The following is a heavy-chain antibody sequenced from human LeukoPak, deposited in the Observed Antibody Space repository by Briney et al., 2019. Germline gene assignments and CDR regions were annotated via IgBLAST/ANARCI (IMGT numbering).Heavy chain of an antibody. D-gene: IGHD1-26*01. CDR2: IYYSGSA. V-gene: IGHV4-39*01. CDR3: ARGPEVGLIWFDP. CDR1: GGSISSSNYY. Sequence: SETLSLTCTVSGGSISSSNYYWGWIRQPRGKGLEWIGSIYYSGSAYYNPSLKSRVTISVDTSKNQFSLKLNSVTAADTAVYYCARGPEVGLIWFDPWGQGTLVTVSS. J-gene: IGHJ5*02.